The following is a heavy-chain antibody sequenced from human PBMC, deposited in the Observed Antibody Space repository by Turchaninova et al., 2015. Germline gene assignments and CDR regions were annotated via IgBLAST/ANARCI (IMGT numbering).Heavy chain of an antibody. J-gene: IGHJ5*02. CDR3: AGYHLRSSDPYNWFDP. D-gene: IGHD6-6*01. Sequence: GELQESGPGLVKPSETLSLTCTVFGDSIINYYCSWLRQPAGKGLEYIGRIHSSGSTNYNPPLKSRVTISVNKSKNPFSLELSSVTAADTAVYYCAGYHLRSSDPYNWFDPWGQGTLVTVSS. CDR2: IHSSGST. CDR1: GDSIINYY. V-gene: IGHV4-4*07.